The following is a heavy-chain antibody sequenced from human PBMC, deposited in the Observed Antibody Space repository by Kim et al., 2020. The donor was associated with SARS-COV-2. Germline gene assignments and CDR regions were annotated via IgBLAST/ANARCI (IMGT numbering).Heavy chain of an antibody. CDR1: GFTFSSYG. Sequence: GGSLRLSCAASGFTFSSYGMHWVRQAPGKGLEWVAVIWYDGSNKYYADSVKGRFTISRDNSKNTLYLQMNSLRAEDTAVYYCARASATYYYYYYGMDVWGQETTVTVSS. J-gene: IGHJ6*02. V-gene: IGHV3-33*01. CDR2: IWYDGSNK. CDR3: ARASATYYYYYYGMDV. D-gene: IGHD2-15*01.